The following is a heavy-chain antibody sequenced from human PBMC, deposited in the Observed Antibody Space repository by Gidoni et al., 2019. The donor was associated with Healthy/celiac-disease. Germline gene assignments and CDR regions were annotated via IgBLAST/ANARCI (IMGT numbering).Heavy chain of an antibody. Sequence: WVRQAPGQGLEWMGGIIPIFGTANYAQKFQGRVTITADESTSTAYMELSSLRSEDTAVYYCARDSSGSQGGDIWGQGTMVTVSS. J-gene: IGHJ3*02. D-gene: IGHD6-19*01. CDR3: ARDSSGSQGGDI. CDR2: IIPIFGTA. V-gene: IGHV1-69*01.